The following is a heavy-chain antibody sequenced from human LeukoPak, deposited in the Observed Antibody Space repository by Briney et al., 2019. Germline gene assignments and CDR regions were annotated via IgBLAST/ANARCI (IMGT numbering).Heavy chain of an antibody. CDR3: ARDRLQHYFDY. CDR2: ISGSGDST. Sequence: PGGSLRLSCAASGFTFSSYAMNWVRQAPGKWVEWVSVISGSGDSTNYADSVKGRFTISRDNSKNTLYLQMNSLRAEDTAVYFCARDRLQHYFDYWGQGTLVTVSS. CDR1: GFTFSSYA. J-gene: IGHJ4*02. V-gene: IGHV3-23*01. D-gene: IGHD4-11*01.